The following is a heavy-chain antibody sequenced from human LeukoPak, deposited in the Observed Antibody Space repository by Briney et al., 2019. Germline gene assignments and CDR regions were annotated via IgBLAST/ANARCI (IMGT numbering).Heavy chain of an antibody. Sequence: ASVKVSCKASGYTFTSYDINWVRQATGQGLEWTGWMSPNSGDTGYAQKFQGRVTMTRNTSISTAYMELSSLRSENTAVYYCASFQKQVWGQGTLVTVSS. CDR1: GYTFTSYD. J-gene: IGHJ4*02. CDR2: MSPNSGDT. CDR3: ASFQKQV. V-gene: IGHV1-8*01.